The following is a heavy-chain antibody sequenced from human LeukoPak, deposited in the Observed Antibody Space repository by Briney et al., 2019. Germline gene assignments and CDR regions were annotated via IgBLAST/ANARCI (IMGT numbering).Heavy chain of an antibody. CDR3: AITTANWSDP. D-gene: IGHD1-1*01. V-gene: IGHV5-51*01. J-gene: IGHJ5*02. CDR1: GYTFSSYW. CDR2: IYPGDSHT. Sequence: GESLKISCKGSGYTFSSYWIGWVRQMPGKGLEWMGIIYPGDSHTRYSPSFQGQVTISADKSISTAYLQWSSLKASDTGMYYCAITTANWSDPWGQGTLVTVSS.